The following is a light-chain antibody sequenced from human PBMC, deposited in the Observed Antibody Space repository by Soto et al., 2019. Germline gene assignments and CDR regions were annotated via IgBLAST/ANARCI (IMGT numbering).Light chain of an antibody. CDR3: QSYDNSLKIV. CDR1: SSNIGAGYD. J-gene: IGLJ3*02. V-gene: IGLV1-40*01. CDR2: GNS. Sequence: QPVLAQPPSVSGAPGQRVTIFCTGRSSNIGAGYDVHWYQQVPGTAPRLLIYGNSNRPSGVPDRFSGSKSGTSASLAITGLHAEDEADYYCQSYDNSLKIVVGGGTQLTVL.